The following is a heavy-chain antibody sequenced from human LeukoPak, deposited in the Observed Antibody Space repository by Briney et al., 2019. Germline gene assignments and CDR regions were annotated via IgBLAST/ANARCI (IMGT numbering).Heavy chain of an antibody. CDR2: IISSGSAI. CDR3: ARESRAGYDDVWESYRYTGLDY. Sequence: GGSLRLSCAASGFTFSSCEMNGVRRAPGKGLVGGSYIISSGSAIYYADSVKGRFTISRDNAKNSLYLQMNSLRGEDTAVYYCARESRAGYDDVWESYRYTGLDYWGQGTLVTVSS. V-gene: IGHV3-48*03. J-gene: IGHJ4*02. D-gene: IGHD3-16*02. CDR1: GFTFSSCE.